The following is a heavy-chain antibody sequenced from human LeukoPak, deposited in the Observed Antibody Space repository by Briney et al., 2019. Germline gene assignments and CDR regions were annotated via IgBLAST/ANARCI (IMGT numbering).Heavy chain of an antibody. Sequence: GRSLRLSCAASGFTFSSYGMHWVRQAPGKGLEWVAVISYDGSNKYYADSVKGRFTISRDNSKNTLYLQMNSLRAEDTAVYYCAKALDGGYGDPYFDYWGQGTLVTVSP. V-gene: IGHV3-30*18. J-gene: IGHJ4*02. D-gene: IGHD4-17*01. CDR3: AKALDGGYGDPYFDY. CDR1: GFTFSSYG. CDR2: ISYDGSNK.